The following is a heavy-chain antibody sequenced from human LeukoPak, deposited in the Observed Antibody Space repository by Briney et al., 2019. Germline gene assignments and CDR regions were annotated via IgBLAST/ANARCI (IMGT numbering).Heavy chain of an antibody. D-gene: IGHD7-27*01. CDR2: IRYDGSNK. Sequence: PGGSLRLSCAASGFTFSSYGMHWVRQAPGKGLEWVAFIRYDGSNKYYADSVKGRFTISRDNSKNTLYLQMNSLRAEDTAVYYCARELGNYFDYWGQGTLVTVSS. CDR1: GFTFSSYG. J-gene: IGHJ4*02. V-gene: IGHV3-30*02. CDR3: ARELGNYFDY.